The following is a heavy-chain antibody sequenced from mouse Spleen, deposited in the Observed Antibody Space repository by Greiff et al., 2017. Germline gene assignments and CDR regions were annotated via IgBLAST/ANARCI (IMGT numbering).Heavy chain of an antibody. CDR3: ARSRYGNYFDY. D-gene: IGHD2-10*02. CDR2: INPSSGYT. CDR1: GYTFTSYT. Sequence: QVQLQQSGAELARPGASVKMSCKASGYTFTSYTMHWVKQRPGQGLEWIGYINPSSGYTKYNQKFKDKATLTADKSSSTAYMQLSSLTSEDSAVYYCARSRYGNYFDYWGQGTTLTVSS. V-gene: IGHV1-4*01. J-gene: IGHJ2*01.